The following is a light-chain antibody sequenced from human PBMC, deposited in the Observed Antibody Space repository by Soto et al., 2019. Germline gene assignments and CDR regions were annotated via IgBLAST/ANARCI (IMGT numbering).Light chain of an antibody. CDR3: ASYAGSSNV. CDR1: SSDLGRYNY. J-gene: IGLJ1*01. CDR2: AVT. Sequence: QSVLTQPPSASGSPGQSVTISCTGTSSDLGRYNYVSWYQQYPDDAPRLLIYAVTQRAAGVPGRFSGSKSGNRASLTVSGLQAEDEADYYCASYAGSSNVFGTGTKVTVL. V-gene: IGLV2-8*01.